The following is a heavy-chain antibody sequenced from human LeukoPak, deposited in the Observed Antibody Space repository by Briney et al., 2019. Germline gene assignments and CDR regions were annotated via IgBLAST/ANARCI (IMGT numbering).Heavy chain of an antibody. CDR3: CGAPLAYWGGDCRRAFDI. Sequence: ASVKVSCKASGGSFSSYAISWVRQAPGQGLEWRGGIIPIFGTANDAQKFQGSVTITADKSASTAYMELRSLRSADTAVDYCCGAPLAYWGGDCRRAFDIWPQGTMVSVSS. D-gene: IGHD2-21*02. CDR2: IIPIFGTA. CDR1: GGSFSSYA. J-gene: IGHJ3*02. V-gene: IGHV1-69*06.